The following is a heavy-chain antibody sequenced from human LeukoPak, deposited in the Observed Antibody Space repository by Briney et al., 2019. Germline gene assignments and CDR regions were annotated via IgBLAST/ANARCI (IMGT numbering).Heavy chain of an antibody. CDR3: ARLELREYYFDY. CDR1: GGSISSYY. Sequence: PSETLSLTCTVSGGSISSYYWSWIRQPPGKGLEWIGYIYYSGSTNYNPSLKSRVTISVDTSKNQFSLKLSSVTAADTAVYYCARLELREYYFDYWGQGTLVTVSS. J-gene: IGHJ4*02. CDR2: IYYSGST. V-gene: IGHV4-59*08. D-gene: IGHD4-23*01.